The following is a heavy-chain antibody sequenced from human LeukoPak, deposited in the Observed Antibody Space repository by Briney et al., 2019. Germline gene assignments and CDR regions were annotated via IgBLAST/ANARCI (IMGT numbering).Heavy chain of an antibody. CDR3: AREWVGYYGSESYFYYYGMDV. Sequence: PGGSLRLFCAASGFTFSSYWMHWVRQAPGKGLVWVSRINSDGSSTSYADSVKGRFTISRDNAKNTLYLQMNSLRAEDTAVYYCAREWVGYYGSESYFYYYGMDVWGQGTTVTVSS. CDR2: INSDGSST. CDR1: GFTFSSYW. V-gene: IGHV3-74*01. D-gene: IGHD3-10*01. J-gene: IGHJ6*02.